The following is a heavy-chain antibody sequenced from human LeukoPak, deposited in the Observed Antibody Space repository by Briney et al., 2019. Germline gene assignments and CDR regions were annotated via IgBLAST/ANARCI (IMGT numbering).Heavy chain of an antibody. D-gene: IGHD1-7*01. V-gene: IGHV3-7*01. J-gene: IGHJ6*02. CDR1: GSALSNDW. CDR3: ARDMKLELPASSGYFYGMDV. Sequence: VGSLRLSCVASGSALSNDWMSWVRPAPGKGLEWGANIKQDGSEKYYVDSVRGRFTISRDNDKNSLCLQMNSLRAEDTAVYYCARDMKLELPASSGYFYGMDVWGQGTTVIVS. CDR2: IKQDGSEK.